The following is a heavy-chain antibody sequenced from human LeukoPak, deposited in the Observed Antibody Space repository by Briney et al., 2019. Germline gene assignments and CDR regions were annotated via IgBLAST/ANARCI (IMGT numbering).Heavy chain of an antibody. Sequence: SQTLSLTCAVSGGSISSGGYSWSWIRQPPGKGLEWIGYIYHSGSTYYNPSLKSRVTISVDRSKNQFSLKLSSVTAADTAVYYCAREPYGYFDYWGQGALVTVSS. D-gene: IGHD3-10*01. CDR1: GGSISSGGYS. J-gene: IGHJ4*02. CDR2: IYHSGST. V-gene: IGHV4-30-2*01. CDR3: AREPYGYFDY.